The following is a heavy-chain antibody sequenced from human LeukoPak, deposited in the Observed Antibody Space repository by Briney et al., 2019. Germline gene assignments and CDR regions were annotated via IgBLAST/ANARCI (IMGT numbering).Heavy chain of an antibody. CDR1: GGSISSYY. J-gene: IGHJ4*02. CDR2: IYYSGST. V-gene: IGHV4-59*08. CDR3: ARRGGIAAHFDD. Sequence: SETLSLTCAVSGGSISSYYWSWIRQPPGKGLEWIGYIYYSGSTNYNPSLKSRVTISVDTSKNQCSLKLSSVTAADTAVYYCARRGGIAAHFDDWGQGTLVTVSS. D-gene: IGHD6-6*01.